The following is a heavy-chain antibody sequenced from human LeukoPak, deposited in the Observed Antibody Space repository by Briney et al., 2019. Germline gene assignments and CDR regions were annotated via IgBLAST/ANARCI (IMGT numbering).Heavy chain of an antibody. J-gene: IGHJ6*03. CDR2: ISAYNGNT. Sequence: ASVKVSCKASGYTFASYGISWVRQAPGQGLEWMGWISAYNGNTNYAQKLQGRVTMTTDTSTSTAYMELRSLRSDDTAVYYCARDHYDFWSGYPKSYYMDVWGKGTTVTVSS. V-gene: IGHV1-18*01. CDR3: ARDHYDFWSGYPKSYYMDV. CDR1: GYTFASYG. D-gene: IGHD3-3*01.